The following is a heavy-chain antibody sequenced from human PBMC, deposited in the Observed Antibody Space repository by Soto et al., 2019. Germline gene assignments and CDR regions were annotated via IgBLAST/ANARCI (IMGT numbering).Heavy chain of an antibody. Sequence: SETLSLTCTVSGGSVRSGSYYWSWIRQTPGNGLEWIGYIQYSGDTTYNPSLKGRVTISVDTYKNQFSLKLASVTAADTALYYCARDDYADRALDIWGQGTMVPVS. CDR3: ARDDYADRALDI. D-gene: IGHD4-17*01. V-gene: IGHV4-61*01. CDR2: IQYSGDT. J-gene: IGHJ3*02. CDR1: GGSVRSGSYY.